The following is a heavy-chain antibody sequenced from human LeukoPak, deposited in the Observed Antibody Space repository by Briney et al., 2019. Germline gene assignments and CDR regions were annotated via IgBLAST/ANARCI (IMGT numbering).Heavy chain of an antibody. CDR1: GFSFPSYI. D-gene: IGHD5-18*01. CDR2: ITGSSSLI. V-gene: IGHV3-48*02. J-gene: IGHJ4*02. Sequence: VGSLRLSRAVSGFSFPSYILNWVPQAPGKGLEWISYITGSSSLITYADSVKGRFTIFRDNAKNSLYLQMNSLRDEGTAVYYCARDPSGGRYSDGYGDYWREATLVTVSS. CDR3: ARDPSGGRYSDGYGDY.